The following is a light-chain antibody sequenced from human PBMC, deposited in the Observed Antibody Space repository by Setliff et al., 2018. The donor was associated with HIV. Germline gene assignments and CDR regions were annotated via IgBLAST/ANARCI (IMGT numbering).Light chain of an antibody. CDR2: EVS. V-gene: IGLV2-14*01. CDR3: GSYTTTNSFA. Sequence: QSVLAQPASVSGSPGQSITISCTGASSDVGSSKFVSWYQQHPGKAPKLLIYEVSNRPSGVSDRFTGSKSANTASLTISGLQAEDEADYYCGSYTTTNSFAFGTGTKVTVL. J-gene: IGLJ1*01. CDR1: SSDVGSSKF.